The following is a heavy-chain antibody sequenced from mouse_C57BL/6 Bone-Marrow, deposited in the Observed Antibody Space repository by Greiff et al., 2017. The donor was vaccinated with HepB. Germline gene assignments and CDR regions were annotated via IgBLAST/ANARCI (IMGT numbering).Heavy chain of an antibody. D-gene: IGHD2-4*01. V-gene: IGHV5-17*02. J-gene: IGHJ1*01. CDR2: ISSGSSTI. CDR1: GFTFSSFG. CDR3: ATMITTWYFDV. Sequence: DVHLVESGGGLVQPGGSRKLSCAASGFTFSSFGMHWVRQAPEKGLEWVAYISSGSSTIYYADTVKGRFTISRDNPKNTLFLQMTSLRSEDTAMYYCATMITTWYFDVWGAGTTVTVSS.